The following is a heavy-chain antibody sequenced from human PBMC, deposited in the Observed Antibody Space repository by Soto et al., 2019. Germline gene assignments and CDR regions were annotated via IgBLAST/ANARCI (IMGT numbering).Heavy chain of an antibody. D-gene: IGHD6-19*01. V-gene: IGHV3-30-3*01. CDR3: ARDKSPYSSGWHNRHFDY. J-gene: IGHJ4*02. CDR2: MSYDGSNK. Sequence: QVQLVESGGGVVQPGRSLRLACAASGFTFSSYAMHWVRQAPGKGLEWVAVMSYDGSNKYYADSVKGRFTISRDHSKNTLYLQKNSLRAEDTAVYYCARDKSPYSSGWHNRHFDYWGQGPRATVPP. CDR1: GFTFSSYA.